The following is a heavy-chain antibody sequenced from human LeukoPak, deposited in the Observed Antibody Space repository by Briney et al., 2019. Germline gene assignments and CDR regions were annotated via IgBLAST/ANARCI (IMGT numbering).Heavy chain of an antibody. V-gene: IGHV3-66*02. J-gene: IGHJ6*03. CDR1: GFTVSSNY. D-gene: IGHD3-10*01. Sequence: GGSLRLSCAASGFTVSSNYMSWVRQAPGKGLEWVSVIYSGGSTYYADSVKGRFTTSRDNSKNTLYLQMNSLRAEDTAVYYCARDRYYGSGSYYYYYYMDVWGKGTTVTVSS. CDR3: ARDRYYGSGSYYYYYYMDV. CDR2: IYSGGST.